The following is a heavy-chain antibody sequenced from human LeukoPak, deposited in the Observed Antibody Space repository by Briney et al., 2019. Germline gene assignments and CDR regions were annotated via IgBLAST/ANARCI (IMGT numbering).Heavy chain of an antibody. CDR2: ISSSSSYI. V-gene: IGHV3-21*01. CDR1: GFTFSSYS. D-gene: IGHD1-26*01. CDR3: ARVGRDLGVDY. Sequence: GGSLRLSCAASGFTFSSYSMNWVRQAPGKGLEWVSSISSSSSYIYYADSVEGRFTISRDNAKNSLYLQMNSLRAEDTAVYYCARVGRDLGVDYWGQGTLVTVSS. J-gene: IGHJ4*02.